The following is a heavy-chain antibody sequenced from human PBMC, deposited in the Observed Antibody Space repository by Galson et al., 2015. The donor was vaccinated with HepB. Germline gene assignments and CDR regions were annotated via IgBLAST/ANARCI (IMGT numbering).Heavy chain of an antibody. V-gene: IGHV1-8*01. D-gene: IGHD3-3*01. Sequence: SVKVSCKASGYTFTSNDINWVRQATGQGLEWMGWMNPNSGNTGYAQKFQGRVTMTKDISISTAYMELSSLRSEDTAIYYCARALNTIFGVVITDHDYYYGMDYWGQGTLATVSS. CDR3: ARALNTIFGVVITDHDYYYGMDY. CDR2: MNPNSGNT. J-gene: IGHJ4*02. CDR1: GYTFTSND.